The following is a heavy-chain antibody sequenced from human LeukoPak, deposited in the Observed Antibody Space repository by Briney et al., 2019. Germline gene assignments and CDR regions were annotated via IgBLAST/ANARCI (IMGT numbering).Heavy chain of an antibody. CDR2: IYSGGNT. D-gene: IGHD3-22*01. J-gene: IGHJ4*02. CDR3: ARKTDSGGQGDY. CDR1: GITFSSYG. V-gene: IGHV3-66*01. Sequence: GGSLRLSCAASGITFSSYGMSWVRQAPGKGLECVSVIYSGGNTYYADSVKGRFTISRDNSKNTLYLQMNSLRAEDTAVYYCARKTDSGGQGDYWGPGTLVTVSS.